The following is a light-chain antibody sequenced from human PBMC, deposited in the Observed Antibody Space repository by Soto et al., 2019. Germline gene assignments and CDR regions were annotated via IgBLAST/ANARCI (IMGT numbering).Light chain of an antibody. CDR2: AAS. V-gene: IGKV1-8*01. CDR3: QQYYSYPLFT. Sequence: ATRMTQSPSSFSASTGDRVTITCRSSQGISSYLAWYQQKPGKAPKLLIYAASTLQSGVPSRFSGSGSGTDFTLTISCLQSEDFATYYCQQYYSYPLFTFGPGTKVDIK. CDR1: QGISSY. J-gene: IGKJ3*01.